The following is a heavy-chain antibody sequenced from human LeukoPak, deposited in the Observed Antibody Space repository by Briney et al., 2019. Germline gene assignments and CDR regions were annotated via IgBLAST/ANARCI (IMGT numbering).Heavy chain of an antibody. CDR3: AKSLCSGGSCYSNGFDY. D-gene: IGHD2-15*01. CDR2: ISGSGGST. CDR1: GFTFSSYG. V-gene: IGHV3-23*01. Sequence: GGSLRLSCAVSGFTFSSYGMSWVRQAPGKGLEWVSAISGSGGSTYYADSVKGRFTISRDNSKNTLYLQMNSLRAEDTAVYYCAKSLCSGGSCYSNGFDYWGQGTLVTVSS. J-gene: IGHJ4*02.